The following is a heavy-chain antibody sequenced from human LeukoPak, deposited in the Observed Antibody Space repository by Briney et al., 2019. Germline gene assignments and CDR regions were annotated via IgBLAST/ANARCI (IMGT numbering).Heavy chain of an antibody. CDR2: IIPIFGTA. V-gene: IGHV1-69*01. CDR1: GDTFSSYA. Sequence: SVKVSCKASGDTFSSYAISWVRQTPGQGLAWVGGIIPIFGTANYAQKLQGRVTITADESTSTAYMELSSLRSEDTAVYYCARAPGYYYGMDVWGQGTTVTVSS. J-gene: IGHJ6*02. CDR3: ARAPGYYYGMDV.